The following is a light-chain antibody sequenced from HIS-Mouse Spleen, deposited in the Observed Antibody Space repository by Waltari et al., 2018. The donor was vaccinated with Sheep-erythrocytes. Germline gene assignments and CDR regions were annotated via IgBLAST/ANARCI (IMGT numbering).Light chain of an antibody. J-gene: IGLJ3*02. CDR1: SSDVGSYNL. Sequence: QSALTQPPSASGSPGQSVTISCTGTSSDVGSYNLVSWYQQHPGKAPKLMIYEGSKRPSGVFNRFSGSKSGNTASLTISWLQAEDEADYYCCSYAGSSTPWVFGGGTKLTVL. CDR2: EGS. V-gene: IGLV2-23*01. CDR3: CSYAGSSTPWV.